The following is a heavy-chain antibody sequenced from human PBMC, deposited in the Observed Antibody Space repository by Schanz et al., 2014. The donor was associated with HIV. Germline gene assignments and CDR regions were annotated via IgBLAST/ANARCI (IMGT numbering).Heavy chain of an antibody. CDR2: INPKSGGT. CDR3: ARDLRASSVASLDY. D-gene: IGHD3-22*01. V-gene: IGHV1-2*02. Sequence: QVQLVQSGGEVKKPGASVKVSCKASGYSFSTYGISWVRQAPGQGLEWMGWINPKSGGTNYAQKFQGRVTMTRGTSINTAYMELSRLRSDDTAVYYCARDLRASSVASLDYWGQGTLVTVSS. J-gene: IGHJ4*02. CDR1: GYSFSTYG.